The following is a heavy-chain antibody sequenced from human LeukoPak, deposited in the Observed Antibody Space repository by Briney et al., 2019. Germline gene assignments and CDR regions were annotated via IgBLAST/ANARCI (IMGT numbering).Heavy chain of an antibody. V-gene: IGHV1-2*02. CDR3: ARDGPDYVWGSYRYTLH. J-gene: IGHJ4*02. CDR2: INPNSGGT. Sequence: ASVKVSCKASGYTFTGYYMHWVRQAPGQGLEWMGWINPNSGGTNYAQKFQRRVTITRDTSITTAYMELSRLRSDDTAVYYCARDGPDYVWGSYRYTLHWGQGTLVTVSS. D-gene: IGHD3-16*02. CDR1: GYTFTGYY.